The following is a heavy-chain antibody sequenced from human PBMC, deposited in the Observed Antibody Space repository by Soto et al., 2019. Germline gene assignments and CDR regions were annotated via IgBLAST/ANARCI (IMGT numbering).Heavy chain of an antibody. CDR2: ISGSGGST. Sequence: GGSLRLSCAASGFTFSSYAMSWVRQAPGKGLEWVSAISGSGGSTYYADSVKGRFTISRDNSKNTLYLQMNSLRAEDTAVYYCAKDPIWGSFPSRNNWFDPWGQGTLVTVSS. J-gene: IGHJ5*02. CDR3: AKDPIWGSFPSRNNWFDP. D-gene: IGHD3-16*01. V-gene: IGHV3-23*01. CDR1: GFTFSSYA.